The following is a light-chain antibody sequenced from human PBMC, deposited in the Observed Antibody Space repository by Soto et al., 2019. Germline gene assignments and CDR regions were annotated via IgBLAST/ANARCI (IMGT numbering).Light chain of an antibody. CDR3: QQYDKWPYT. J-gene: IGKJ2*01. Sequence: EMVMTQSPATFSVSLGERVTFSCRASQSVSTNLAWYQHKVGQAPRLLIYAASTRATGIPSRFSGSGSGTEFALSISSLQSEAFAVYYCQQYDKWPYTFSQGTKLEIK. CDR1: QSVSTN. V-gene: IGKV3-15*01. CDR2: AAS.